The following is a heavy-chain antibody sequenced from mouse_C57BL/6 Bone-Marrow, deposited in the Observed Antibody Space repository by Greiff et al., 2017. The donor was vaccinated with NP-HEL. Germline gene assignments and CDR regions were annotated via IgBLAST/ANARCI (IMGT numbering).Heavy chain of an antibody. CDR1: GYTFTSYW. CDR3: ARAGLYYSMFAY. V-gene: IGHV1-52*01. CDR2: IDPSDSEP. J-gene: IGHJ3*01. D-gene: IGHD2-12*01. Sequence: QVQLQQPGAELVRPGSSVKLSCKASGYTFTSYWMHWVKQRPIQGLEWIGNIDPSDSEPHYNQKFKDKATLTVDKSSSTAYMQLSSLTSEDSAVYYCARAGLYYSMFAYWGQGTLVTVSA.